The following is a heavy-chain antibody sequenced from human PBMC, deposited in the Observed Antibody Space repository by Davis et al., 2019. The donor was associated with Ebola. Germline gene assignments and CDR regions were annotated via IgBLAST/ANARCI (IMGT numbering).Heavy chain of an antibody. V-gene: IGHV1-46*01. CDR2: INPSGGIT. D-gene: IGHD2-15*01. CDR3: ARDGGHCSGGSCYLVSYYYYGMDV. Sequence: ASVKVSCKASGYSFTSYYMHWVRQAPGQGLEWLGIINPSGGITSYAQKFQGRVTMTRDTSTSTVYMELSSLRSEDTAVYYCARDGGHCSGGSCYLVSYYYYGMDVWGQGTTVTVSS. CDR1: GYSFTSYY. J-gene: IGHJ6*02.